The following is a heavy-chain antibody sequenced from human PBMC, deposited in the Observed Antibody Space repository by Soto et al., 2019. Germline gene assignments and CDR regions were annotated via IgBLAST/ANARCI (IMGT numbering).Heavy chain of an antibody. Sequence: GGSLRLSCAASGFTFSNYAVTWVRQAPGKGLEWVSAISGGGDNTYYADSVKGRFTISRDNSKNTLYLQMSSLRAEDTAVYYCAKDGPSTNSPQGYFDYWGQGTLVTVSS. V-gene: IGHV3-23*01. CDR2: ISGGGDNT. CDR1: GFTFSNYA. D-gene: IGHD2-2*01. J-gene: IGHJ4*02. CDR3: AKDGPSTNSPQGYFDY.